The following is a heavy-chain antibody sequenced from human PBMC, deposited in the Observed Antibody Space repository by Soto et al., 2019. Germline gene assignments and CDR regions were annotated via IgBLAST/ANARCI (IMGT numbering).Heavy chain of an antibody. CDR2: IYYSGST. J-gene: IGHJ6*02. CDR3: ARRPSIAAYSYYYGMDV. V-gene: IGHV4-39*01. CDR1: GGSISSSSYY. D-gene: IGHD6-13*01. Sequence: PSETLSLTCTVSGGSISSSSYYWGWIRQPPGKGLEWIGSIYYSGSTYYNPSLKSRVTISVDTSKNQFSLKLSSVTAADTAVYYCARRPSIAAYSYYYGMDVWGQGTTVTVSS.